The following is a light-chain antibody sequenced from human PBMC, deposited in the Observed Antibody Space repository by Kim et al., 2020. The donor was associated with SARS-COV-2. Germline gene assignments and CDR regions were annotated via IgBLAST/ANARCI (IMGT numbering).Light chain of an antibody. J-gene: IGKJ1*01. CDR1: QSINGE. CDR2: GAS. CDR3: QQYNNWPRT. Sequence: EIVMTQSPATLSVSPGERATLSCRDSQSINGELAWYQQHPGQSPRLLMFGASTRGTDVPARFSGSGSGTDFTLTISGLQPEDFAVYYCQQYNNWPRTFGQGTKVDIK. V-gene: IGKV3-15*01.